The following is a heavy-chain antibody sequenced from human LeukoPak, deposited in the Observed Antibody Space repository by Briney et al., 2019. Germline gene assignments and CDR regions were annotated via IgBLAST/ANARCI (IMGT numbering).Heavy chain of an antibody. D-gene: IGHD6-19*01. CDR3: ARESGNGYSSGWYPYYYYGMDV. J-gene: IGHJ6*02. CDR1: GFTFSSYG. V-gene: IGHV3-33*01. Sequence: GGSLRLSCATSGFTFSSYGMHWVRQAPGKGLEWVAVIWYDGSNKYYADSVKGRFTISRDNSKNTLYLQMNSLRAEDTAVYYCARESGNGYSSGWYPYYYYGMDVWGQGTTVTVSS. CDR2: IWYDGSNK.